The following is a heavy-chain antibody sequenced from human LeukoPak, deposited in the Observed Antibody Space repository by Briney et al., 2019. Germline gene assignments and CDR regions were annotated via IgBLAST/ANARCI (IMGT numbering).Heavy chain of an antibody. CDR2: INPSGGST. V-gene: IGHV1-46*01. CDR1: GYTFTSYY. J-gene: IGHJ4*02. Sequence: ASVKVSCKASGYTFTSYYMHWVRQAPGQGLEWMGIINPSGGSTSYAQKFQGRVTMTRDTSTSTVYMELSSLRSEDTAVYYCARGDMVRGDITRGPYDYWGQGTLVTVSS. CDR3: ARGDMVRGDITRGPYDY. D-gene: IGHD3-10*01.